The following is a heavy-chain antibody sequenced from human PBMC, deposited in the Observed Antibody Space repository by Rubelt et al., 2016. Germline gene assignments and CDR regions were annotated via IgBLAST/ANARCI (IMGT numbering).Heavy chain of an antibody. Sequence: QLQLQESGLGLVKPSETLSLTCTVSGGSISSSSYYWGWIRQPPGKGLEWIGSIYYSGSTYYNPSLKSRVTISVATSKNQFSLKLSSVTAADTAVYYCARGRMGFHYYYYGMDVWGQGTTVTVSS. CDR3: ARGRMGFHYYYYGMDV. CDR2: IYYSGST. CDR1: GGSISSSSYY. D-gene: IGHD1-26*01. J-gene: IGHJ6*02. V-gene: IGHV4-39*01.